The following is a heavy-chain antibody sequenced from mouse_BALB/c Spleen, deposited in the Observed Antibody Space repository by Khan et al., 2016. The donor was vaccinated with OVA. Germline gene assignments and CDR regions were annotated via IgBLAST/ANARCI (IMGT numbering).Heavy chain of an antibody. CDR2: IWAGGST. V-gene: IGHV2-9*02. J-gene: IGHJ4*01. D-gene: IGHD2-3*01. CDR3: ARGDGYYEDAMDY. Sequence: QVQLKQSGPGLVAPSQSLSITCTVSGFSLTSYGVHWVRQPLGKGLEWLGVIWAGGSTNYNSALMSRLSISRDKSKSQVFLKMNSLQTGDTATYYCARGDGYYEDAMDYWGQGTSVTVSS. CDR1: GFSLTSYG.